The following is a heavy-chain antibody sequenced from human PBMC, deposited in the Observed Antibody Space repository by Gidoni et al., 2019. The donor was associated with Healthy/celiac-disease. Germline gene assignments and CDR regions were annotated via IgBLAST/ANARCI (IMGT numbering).Heavy chain of an antibody. D-gene: IGHD3-22*01. J-gene: IGHJ4*02. CDR2: IYYSGST. CDR1: GGSISSGGYY. CDR3: ARESLGKRLLPRYYFDY. V-gene: IGHV4-31*03. Sequence: QVQLQESGPGLVKPSQTLSLTCTVSGGSISSGGYYWSWIRQHPGKGLEWIGYIYYSGSTYYNPSLKSRVTISVDTSKNQFSLKLSSVTAADTAVYYCARESLGKRLLPRYYFDYWGQGTLVTVSS.